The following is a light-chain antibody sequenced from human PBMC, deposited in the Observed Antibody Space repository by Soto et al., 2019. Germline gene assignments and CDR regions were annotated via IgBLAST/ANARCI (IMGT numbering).Light chain of an antibody. CDR2: GAS. CDR1: ETISTF. Sequence: DIQLTQSPSSLSASLGDSITITCRASETISTFLNWYQVQPGKAPRLLVYGASYLQVGVPVRFRASGSGTLFTLTIDNLQREDVASYFCQQFFSAVLTFGGGTRVDI. CDR3: QQFFSAVLT. J-gene: IGKJ4*01. V-gene: IGKV1-39*01.